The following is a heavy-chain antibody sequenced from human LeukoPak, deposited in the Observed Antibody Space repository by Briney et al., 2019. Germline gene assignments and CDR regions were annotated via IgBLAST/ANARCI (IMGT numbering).Heavy chain of an antibody. D-gene: IGHD3-22*01. CDR1: GFTFTTYW. CDR3: ARDVSYDSSGSLDY. CDR2: IKHDGSEQ. V-gene: IGHV3-7*01. Sequence: GGSLRLSCAASGFTFTTYWMSWLRPAPGKGLQWVANIKHDGSEQYYVDSVKGRFTISRDNAKNTLYLQMNSLRAEDTAVYYCARDVSYDSSGSLDYWGQGTLVTVSS. J-gene: IGHJ4*02.